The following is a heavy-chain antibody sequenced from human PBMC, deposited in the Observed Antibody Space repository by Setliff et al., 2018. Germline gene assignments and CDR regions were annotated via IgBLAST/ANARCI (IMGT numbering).Heavy chain of an antibody. V-gene: IGHV1-69*13. CDR1: GGTFSSYA. J-gene: IGHJ6*03. CDR3: ARSAITGTTKKYYYYMDV. D-gene: IGHD1-7*01. Sequence: SVKVSCKASGGTFSSYAISWVRQAPGQGLEWMGGIIPIFGTANYAQKFQGRVTITADESTSTAYMELSSLRSEDTAVYYCARSAITGTTKKYYYYMDVWGQGTTVTVSS. CDR2: IIPIFGTA.